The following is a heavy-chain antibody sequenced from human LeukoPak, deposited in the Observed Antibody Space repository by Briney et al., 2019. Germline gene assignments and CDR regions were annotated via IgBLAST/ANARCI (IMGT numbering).Heavy chain of an antibody. CDR2: ISYDGSNK. CDR3: ARGPRRDGYNREIDY. Sequence: GGSLRLPCAASGFTFSSYGMHWVRQAPGKGLEWVAVISYDGSNKYYADSVKGRFTISRDNSKNTLYLQMNSLRAEDTAVYYCARGPRRDGYNREIDYWGQGTLVTVSS. CDR1: GFTFSSYG. J-gene: IGHJ4*02. V-gene: IGHV3-30*03. D-gene: IGHD5-24*01.